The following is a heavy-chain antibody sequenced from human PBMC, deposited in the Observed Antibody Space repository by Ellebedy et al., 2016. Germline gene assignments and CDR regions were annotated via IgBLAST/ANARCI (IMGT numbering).Heavy chain of an antibody. CDR2: ISSSSSYI. D-gene: IGHD2-8*01. Sequence: GGSLRLSXAASGFTFSSYSMNWVRQAPGKGLEWVSSISSSSSYIYYADSVKGRFTISRDNAKNSLYLQMNSLRAEDTAVYYCARKYDNYYYYYMDVWGKGTTVTVSS. V-gene: IGHV3-21*01. CDR3: ARKYDNYYYYYMDV. CDR1: GFTFSSYS. J-gene: IGHJ6*03.